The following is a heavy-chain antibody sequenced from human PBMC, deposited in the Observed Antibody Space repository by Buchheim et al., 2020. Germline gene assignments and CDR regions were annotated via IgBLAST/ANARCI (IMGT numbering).Heavy chain of an antibody. CDR1: GFTFSSYE. Sequence: EVQLVESGGGLVQPGGSLRLSCAASGFTFSSYEMNWVRQAPGKGLEWVSYISSRSTSIYYADSVKGRFTISRDNAKNSLYLQMSSLRAEDTAVYYCASGYYDTSGYRYFDLWGRGTL. CDR3: ASGYYDTSGYRYFDL. CDR2: ISSRSTSI. D-gene: IGHD3-22*01. V-gene: IGHV3-48*03. J-gene: IGHJ2*01.